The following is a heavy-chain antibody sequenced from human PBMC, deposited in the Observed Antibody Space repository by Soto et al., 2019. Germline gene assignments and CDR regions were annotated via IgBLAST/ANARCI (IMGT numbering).Heavy chain of an antibody. CDR3: ARHSGVAEDGTD. Sequence: GASLKISCKGSGYSFTTNWIGWVRQMPGKGLEWMGVIYPGDSDTRYSPSFQGQVAISADKSINTAYLQWSSLKASDTAMYYCARHSGVAEDGTDWGQGTLVTVS. CDR2: IYPGDSDT. D-gene: IGHD6-13*01. V-gene: IGHV5-51*01. CDR1: GYSFTTNW. J-gene: IGHJ1*01.